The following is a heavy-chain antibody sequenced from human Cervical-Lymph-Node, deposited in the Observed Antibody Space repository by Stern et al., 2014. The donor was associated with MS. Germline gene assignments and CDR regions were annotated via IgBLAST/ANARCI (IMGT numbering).Heavy chain of an antibody. J-gene: IGHJ4*02. CDR3: ARSAEFDY. V-gene: IGHV5-51*01. CDR1: GFSFTGSW. CDR2: IYPGDSDT. D-gene: IGHD1-14*01. Sequence: EVQLVQSGAVVKEPGESLTISCKGSGFSFTGSWIGWVRQMPGKGLEWLGIIYPGDSDTRYSPSFQGRVTISADKSTTTAYLQWSSLEASDTATYYCARSAEFDYWGQGTLVTVSS.